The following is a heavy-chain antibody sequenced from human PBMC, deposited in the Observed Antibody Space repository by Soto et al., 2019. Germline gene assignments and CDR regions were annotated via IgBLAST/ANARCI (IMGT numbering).Heavy chain of an antibody. Sequence: EVQLLESGGGLVQPGGSLRLSCEASGFTFSSYPMSWVRQAPGKGLEWVSAISGRGGSTYYADSVKGRFTISRDNSKNTLYLQMNSLRAEDTAVYYCAKGREYPYYYYGMDVWGQGTTVTVSS. V-gene: IGHV3-23*01. CDR3: AKGREYPYYYYGMDV. CDR1: GFTFSSYP. J-gene: IGHJ6*02. D-gene: IGHD2-2*01. CDR2: ISGRGGST.